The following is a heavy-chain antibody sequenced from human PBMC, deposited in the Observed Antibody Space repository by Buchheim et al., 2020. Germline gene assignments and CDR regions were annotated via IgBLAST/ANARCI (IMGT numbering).Heavy chain of an antibody. J-gene: IGHJ4*02. V-gene: IGHV3-7*01. CDR3: AREGREQPIDY. Sequence: EVQLVESGGGLVQPGGSLRLSCAASGFTFSDYWMTWVRQAPGKGLEWVANINRDGSEKNYVDSVKGRFTISRGNAKVPLNLQMNSLRAEDTAVYYCAREGREQPIDYWGQGTL. D-gene: IGHD1-26*01. CDR1: GFTFSDYW. CDR2: INRDGSEK.